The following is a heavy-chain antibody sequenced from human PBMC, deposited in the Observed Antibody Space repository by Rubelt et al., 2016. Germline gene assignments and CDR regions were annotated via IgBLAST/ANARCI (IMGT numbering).Heavy chain of an antibody. Sequence: EVQLVESGGGLVQPGGSLRLSCAASGFTFSSYEMNWVRQAPGKVLEWFSYISSSGSTIYYAESVKGRFTISRDNAKNSLYLQMNSLRAEDTAVYYCARSDIVATITDYWGQGTLVTGSS. J-gene: IGHJ4*02. D-gene: IGHD5-12*01. CDR2: ISSSGSTI. CDR3: ARSDIVATITDY. CDR1: GFTFSSYE. V-gene: IGHV3-48*03.